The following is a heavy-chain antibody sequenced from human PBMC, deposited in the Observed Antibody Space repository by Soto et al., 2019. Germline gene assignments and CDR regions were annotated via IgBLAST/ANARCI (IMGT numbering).Heavy chain of an antibody. CDR1: GGSISSYY. V-gene: IGHV4-59*01. CDR3: ARGSGYYYYGMDV. D-gene: IGHD3-3*01. J-gene: IGHJ6*02. Sequence: SETLSLTCTVSGGSISSYYWSWIRQPPGKGLEWIGYIYYSGSTNYNPSLKSRVTISVDTSKNQFSLKLSSVTAADMAVYYCARGSGYYYYGMDVWGQGTTVTVSS. CDR2: IYYSGST.